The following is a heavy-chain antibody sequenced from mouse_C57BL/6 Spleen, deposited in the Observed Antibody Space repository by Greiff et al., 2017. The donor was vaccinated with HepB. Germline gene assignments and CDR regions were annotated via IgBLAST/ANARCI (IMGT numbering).Heavy chain of an antibody. J-gene: IGHJ4*01. CDR2: INPSSGYT. V-gene: IGHV1-7*01. CDR1: GYTFTSYW. CDR3: AREGPSSMDY. Sequence: VQLQQSGAELAKPGASVKLSCKASGYTFTSYWMHWVKQRPGQGLEWIGYINPSSGYTKYNQKFKDKATLTADTSSSTAYMQLSSLTYEDSAVYYCAREGPSSMDYWGQGTSVTVSS.